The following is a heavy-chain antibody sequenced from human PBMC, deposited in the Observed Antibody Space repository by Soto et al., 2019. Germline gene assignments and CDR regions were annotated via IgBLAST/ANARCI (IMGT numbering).Heavy chain of an antibody. J-gene: IGHJ4*02. D-gene: IGHD6-13*01. CDR1: GGSISSSSYY. CDR3: ARQHSSSWCVDFDY. V-gene: IGHV4-39*01. CDR2: IYYSGST. Sequence: SETLSLTCTVSGGSISSSSYYWGWIRQPPGKGLEWIGSIYYSGSTYYNPSLKSRVTISVDTSKNQFSLKLSSVTAADTAVYYCARQHSSSWCVDFDYWGQGTLVTVSS.